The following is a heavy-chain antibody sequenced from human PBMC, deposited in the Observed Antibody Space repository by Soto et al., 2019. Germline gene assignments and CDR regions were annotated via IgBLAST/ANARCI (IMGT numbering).Heavy chain of an antibody. Sequence: SETLSLTCTVSGGSISSSSYYWGWIRQPPGKGLEWIGSIYYSGSTYYNPSLKSRVTISVDTSKNQFSLKLSSVTAADTAVYYCARMTTVAYYFEYWGQGTLVTVSS. CDR2: IYYSGST. CDR3: ARMTTVAYYFEY. V-gene: IGHV4-39*01. D-gene: IGHD4-17*01. J-gene: IGHJ4*02. CDR1: GGSISSSSYY.